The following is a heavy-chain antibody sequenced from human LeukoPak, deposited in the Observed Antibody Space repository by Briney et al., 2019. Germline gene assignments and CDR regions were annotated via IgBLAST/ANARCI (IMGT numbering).Heavy chain of an antibody. J-gene: IGHJ5*02. CDR1: GFTFSSYA. D-gene: IGHD6-13*01. V-gene: IGHV3-64*01. CDR2: ISSNGGST. CDR3: ARALGSSWYPGWFDP. Sequence: PGGSLRLSCAASGFTFSSYAMHWVRQAPGKGLEYVSAISSNGGSTYYANSVKGRFTISRDNSKNTLYLQMGSLRAEDMAVCYCARALGSSWYPGWFDPWGPGTLVTVSS.